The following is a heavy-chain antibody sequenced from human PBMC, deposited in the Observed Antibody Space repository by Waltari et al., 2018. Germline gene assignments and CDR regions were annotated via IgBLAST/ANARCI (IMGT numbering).Heavy chain of an antibody. D-gene: IGHD2-15*01. CDR1: GGSFSGYY. CDR3: ARLGYQPRGYFDY. V-gene: IGHV4-34*01. CDR2: INLSGST. J-gene: IGHJ4*02. Sequence: QVQLQQWGAGLLKPSETLSLTCAVYGGSFSGYYWSWVRQPPGTGLEWIGEINLSGSTNDNPSLKSRVTISVDTSKNQFSLKLSSVTAADTAVYYCARLGYQPRGYFDYWGQGTLVTVSS.